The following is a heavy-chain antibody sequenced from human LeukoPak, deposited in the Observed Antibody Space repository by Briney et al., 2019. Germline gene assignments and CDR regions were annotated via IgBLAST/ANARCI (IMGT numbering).Heavy chain of an antibody. J-gene: IGHJ6*02. CDR3: ARDKSDSSGWLRWYYGMDV. Sequence: SETLSLTCTVSGGSISSSSYYWGWIRQPPGKGLEWIGSIYYSGSTYYNPSLKSRVTISVDTSKNQFSLKLSSVTAADTAVYYCARDKSDSSGWLRWYYGMDVWGQGTTVTVSS. CDR2: IYYSGST. CDR1: GGSISSSSYY. D-gene: IGHD6-19*01. V-gene: IGHV4-39*07.